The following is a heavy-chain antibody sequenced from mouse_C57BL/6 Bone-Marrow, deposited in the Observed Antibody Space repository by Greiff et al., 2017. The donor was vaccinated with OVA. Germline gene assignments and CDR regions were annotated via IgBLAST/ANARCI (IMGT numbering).Heavy chain of an antibody. V-gene: IGHV1-69*01. Sequence: VQLQQPGAELVMPGASVKLSCKASGYTFTSYWMHWVKQRPGQGLEWIGEIDPSDSDTNYNQKFKGKSTLTVDKSSSTAYMQLSSLTSEDSAVDYCARSDGYYLFAYWGQGTLVTVSA. CDR2: IDPSDSDT. D-gene: IGHD2-3*01. CDR3: ARSDGYYLFAY. J-gene: IGHJ3*01. CDR1: GYTFTSYW.